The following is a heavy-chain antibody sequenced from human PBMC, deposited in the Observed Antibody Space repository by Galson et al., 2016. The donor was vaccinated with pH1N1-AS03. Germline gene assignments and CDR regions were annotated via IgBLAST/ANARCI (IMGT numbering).Heavy chain of an antibody. CDR1: GFTFSSYW. J-gene: IGHJ3*01. Sequence: SLRLSCAASGFTFSSYWMTWVRQAPGKGLEWVANINKDGTKIHYVDSVEGRFTISRDNAKKALYLQMNDLRVEDTAVYFCASVRSPSYSGIYYDAFDFWGQGTMATVSS. D-gene: IGHD1-26*01. V-gene: IGHV3-7*03. CDR3: ASVRSPSYSGIYYDAFDF. CDR2: INKDGTKI.